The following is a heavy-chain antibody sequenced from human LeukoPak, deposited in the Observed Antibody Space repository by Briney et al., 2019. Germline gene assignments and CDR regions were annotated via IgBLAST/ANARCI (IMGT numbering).Heavy chain of an antibody. V-gene: IGHV1-2*02. CDR3: AIQPWGSGNNWYFDL. J-gene: IGHJ2*01. D-gene: IGHD7-27*01. Sequence: GASVKVSCKASGYTFTGDYMHWVRQAPGQGLEWMGWINPGNGDTNYAQRFQGRVTLTRATSISTAYMELDSLTSDDTAVYFCAIQPWGSGNNWYFDLWGRGTLVTVSS. CDR2: INPGNGDT. CDR1: GYTFTGDY.